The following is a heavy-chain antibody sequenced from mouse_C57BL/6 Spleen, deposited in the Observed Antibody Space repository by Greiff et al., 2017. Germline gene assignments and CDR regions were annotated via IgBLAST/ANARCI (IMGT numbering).Heavy chain of an antibody. J-gene: IGHJ3*01. CDR3: TTSAWFAY. CDR1: GFNIKDDY. CDR2: IDPENGDT. V-gene: IGHV14-4*01. Sequence: EVQLQQPGAELVRPGASVKLSCTASGFNIKDDYMHWVKQRPEQGLEWIGWIDPENGDTEYATKFQGKATITADTSSNTAYLQLSSLTSGDTSVYCCTTSAWFAYWGQGTLVTVSA.